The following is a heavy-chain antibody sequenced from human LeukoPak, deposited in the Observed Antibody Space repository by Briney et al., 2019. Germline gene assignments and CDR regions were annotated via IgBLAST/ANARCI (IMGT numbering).Heavy chain of an antibody. V-gene: IGHV1-8*01. CDR2: MNPNSGNT. J-gene: IGHJ6*02. D-gene: IGHD3-10*01. CDR3: ARALPITMVRGVIRSRVYYYGMDV. Sequence: ASVEVSCKASGYTFTSYDINCVRQATGQGLEWMGWMNPNSGNTGYAQKFQGRVTMTRNTSISTAYMELSSLRSEDTAVYYCARALPITMVRGVIRSRVYYYGMDVWGQGTTVTVSS. CDR1: GYTFTSYD.